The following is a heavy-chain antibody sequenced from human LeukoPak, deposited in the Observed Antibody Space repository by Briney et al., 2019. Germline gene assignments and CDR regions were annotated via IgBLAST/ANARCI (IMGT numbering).Heavy chain of an antibody. V-gene: IGHV3-30*04. J-gene: IGHJ1*01. D-gene: IGHD6-19*01. Sequence: GGSLRLSCAASRFTFSSFAMHWVRQVPGKGLEWVAVISYDGNNKYYADSVKGRFTISRDNSKNTLYLQMNSLRDEDTAVYYCARDTYRQWLTQGGYFQHWGQGTLVTVSS. CDR2: ISYDGNNK. CDR1: RFTFSSFA. CDR3: ARDTYRQWLTQGGYFQH.